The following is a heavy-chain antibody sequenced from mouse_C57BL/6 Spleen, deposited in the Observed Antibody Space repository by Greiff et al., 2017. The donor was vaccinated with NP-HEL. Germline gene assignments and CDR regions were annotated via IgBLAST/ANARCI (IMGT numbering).Heavy chain of an antibody. D-gene: IGHD2-2*01. CDR3: ARGEFGYDDGRDFLGFDY. Sequence: VHLVESDAELVKPGASVKISCKVSGYTFTDHTIHWMKQRPEQGLEWIGYIYPRDGSTKYNEKFKGKATLTAAKSSSTAYMQLNSLTSEDSAVYFWARGEFGYDDGRDFLGFDYWGQGTTLTVSS. V-gene: IGHV1-78*01. J-gene: IGHJ2*01. CDR1: GYTFTDHT. CDR2: IYPRDGST.